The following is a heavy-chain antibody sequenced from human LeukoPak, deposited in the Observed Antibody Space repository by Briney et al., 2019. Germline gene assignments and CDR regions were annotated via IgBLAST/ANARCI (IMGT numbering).Heavy chain of an antibody. CDR2: IYTSGST. CDR3: ARDIDYMGFDY. J-gene: IGHJ4*02. Sequence: SETLSLXCTVSGGSISSGSYYWSRIRQPAGKGLEWIGRIYTSGSTNYNPSLKSRVTISVDTSKNQFSLKLSSVTAADTAVYYCARDIDYMGFDYWGQGTLVTVSS. CDR1: GGSISSGSYY. D-gene: IGHD4/OR15-4a*01. V-gene: IGHV4-61*02.